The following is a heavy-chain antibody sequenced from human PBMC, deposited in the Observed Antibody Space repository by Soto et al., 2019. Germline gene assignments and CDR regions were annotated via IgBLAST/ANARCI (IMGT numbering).Heavy chain of an antibody. D-gene: IGHD1-7*01. V-gene: IGHV4-39*01. J-gene: IGHJ4*02. CDR2: IYYSGNT. Sequence: SETLSLTCTVSGGSISRTTDYWGWIRQPPGKGLEWIGNIYYSGNTYYNPSLQSRVTISVDTSKNQFSLKLTSATAADTAVYYCARRITRTERFAYWGQGALVTVSS. CDR1: GGSISRTTDY. CDR3: ARRITRTERFAY.